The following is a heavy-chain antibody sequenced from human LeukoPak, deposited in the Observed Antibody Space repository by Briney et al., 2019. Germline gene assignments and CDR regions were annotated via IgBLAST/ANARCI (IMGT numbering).Heavy chain of an antibody. V-gene: IGHV1-69*13. CDR2: IIPISGTA. D-gene: IGHD5-18*01. Sequence: GASVKVSCTASGGTFSSYAISWVRQAPGQGLEWVGGIIPISGTANYAQKFQGRVTITADESTSTAYMELSSLRSEDTAVYYCARAVDTAMVSYYYYGMDVWGQGTTVTVSS. CDR3: ARAVDTAMVSYYYYGMDV. J-gene: IGHJ6*02. CDR1: GGTFSSYA.